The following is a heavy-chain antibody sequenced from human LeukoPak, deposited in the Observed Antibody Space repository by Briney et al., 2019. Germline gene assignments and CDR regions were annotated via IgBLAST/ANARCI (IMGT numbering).Heavy chain of an antibody. CDR1: GFTFSSYG. Sequence: GGSLRLSCAASGFTFSSYGMHWVRQAPGKGLEWVAVIWYDGGNKYYTDSVKGRFTISRDNSKNTLYLQMNSLRAEDTAVYYCARDRGQFSNYFDFWGQGTLVTVSS. V-gene: IGHV3-33*01. CDR3: ARDRGQFSNYFDF. J-gene: IGHJ4*02. CDR2: IWYDGGNK. D-gene: IGHD4-11*01.